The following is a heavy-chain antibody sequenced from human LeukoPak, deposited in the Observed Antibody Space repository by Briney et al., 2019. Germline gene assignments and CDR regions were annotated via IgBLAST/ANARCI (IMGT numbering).Heavy chain of an antibody. D-gene: IGHD6-19*01. J-gene: IGHJ4*02. Sequence: PSETLSLTCTVSGGSISSSSYYWGWIRQPPGKGLEWIGSIYYSGSTYYNPSLKSRVTISVDTSKNQFSLKLSSVTAADPAVYYCARKSSSGWYPYWGQGTLVTVSS. CDR1: GGSISSSSYY. CDR3: ARKSSSGWYPY. CDR2: IYYSGST. V-gene: IGHV4-39*01.